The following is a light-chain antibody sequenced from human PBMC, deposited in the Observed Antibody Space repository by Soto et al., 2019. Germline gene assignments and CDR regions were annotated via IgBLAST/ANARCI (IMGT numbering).Light chain of an antibody. CDR2: AAS. Sequence: DIQMTQSPPSLSASVGDRFTITCRASQGIGNDLGWFQQKPGKAPKRLIYAASSLQSGVPSRFSGSGSATEFTLTISSLQPEDFATYYCLQHNNYPLAFGGGTKVDIK. CDR3: LQHNNYPLA. V-gene: IGKV1-17*01. CDR1: QGIGND. J-gene: IGKJ4*01.